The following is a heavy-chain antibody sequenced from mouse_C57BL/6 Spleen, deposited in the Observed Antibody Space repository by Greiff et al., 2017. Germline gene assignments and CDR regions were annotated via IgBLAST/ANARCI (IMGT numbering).Heavy chain of an antibody. CDR3: ARAGLRRYYAMDY. D-gene: IGHD2-4*01. J-gene: IGHJ4*01. Sequence: EVKLVESGGGLVKPGGSLKLSCAASGFTFSDYGMHWVRQAPEKGLEWVAYISSGSSTIYYADKVKGRFTISRDKSKNTLFMQMSSLRSEDTAMYYCARAGLRRYYAMDYWGQGTSVTVSS. CDR2: ISSGSSTI. CDR1: GFTFSDYG. V-gene: IGHV5-17*01.